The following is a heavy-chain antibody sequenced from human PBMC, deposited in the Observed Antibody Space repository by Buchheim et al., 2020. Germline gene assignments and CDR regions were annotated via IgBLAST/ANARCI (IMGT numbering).Heavy chain of an antibody. CDR2: ISRSSSYI. CDR3: ARDGVYSSSSQAGY. J-gene: IGHJ4*02. D-gene: IGHD6-6*01. CDR1: GFTFSSYS. Sequence: EVQLVESGGGLVKPGGSLRLSCAASGFTFSSYSMNWVRQAPGKGLEWVSSISRSSSYIYYADSVKGRFTIPRDKAKHSLYPQMNSLRAEDTAVYYCARDGVYSSSSQAGYWGQGTL. V-gene: IGHV3-21*01.